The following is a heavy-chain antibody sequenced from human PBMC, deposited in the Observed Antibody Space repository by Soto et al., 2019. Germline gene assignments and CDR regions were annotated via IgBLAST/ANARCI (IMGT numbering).Heavy chain of an antibody. J-gene: IGHJ3*02. CDR3: ARGDKGAFDM. V-gene: IGHV3-74*01. CDR1: GFTFSYYW. CDR2: IHSDGSST. Sequence: EVQLVESGGGLVQPGGSLRRSCAASGFTFSYYWMHWVRQAPGQRLVWVSRIHSDGSSTTYADSVKGRFNISRDNAKNTLYLQMNSLRAEDTAVSYCARGDKGAFDMWGQGTMFSVSS. D-gene: IGHD2-21*02.